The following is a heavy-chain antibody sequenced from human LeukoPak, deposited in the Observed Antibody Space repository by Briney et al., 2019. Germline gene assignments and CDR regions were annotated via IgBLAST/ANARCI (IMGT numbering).Heavy chain of an antibody. CDR2: IRSKAYGGTT. V-gene: IGHV3-49*03. Sequence: GGSLRLSCTASGFTFGDYAMSWFRQAPGKGLEWVGFIRSKAYGGTTEYAASVKGRFTISRDDSKSIAYLQMNSLKTEDTAVYYCTRESLLRYFDWLERYYGMDVWGQGTTVTVSS. CDR1: GFTFGDYA. D-gene: IGHD3-9*01. J-gene: IGHJ6*02. CDR3: TRESLLRYFDWLERYYGMDV.